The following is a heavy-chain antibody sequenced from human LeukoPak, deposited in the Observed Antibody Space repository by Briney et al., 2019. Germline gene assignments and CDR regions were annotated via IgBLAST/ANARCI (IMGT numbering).Heavy chain of an antibody. D-gene: IGHD5-24*01. Sequence: GGSLRRSCTASGFTFSSYEMNWVRQAPGKGLEWVSDISSSGSPIYYADSVKGRFTVSRDNAKNSLYLQMSSLRAEDTAVYYCARTMAFWGQGTLVAVSS. CDR2: ISSSGSPI. V-gene: IGHV3-48*03. J-gene: IGHJ4*02. CDR1: GFTFSSYE. CDR3: ARTMAF.